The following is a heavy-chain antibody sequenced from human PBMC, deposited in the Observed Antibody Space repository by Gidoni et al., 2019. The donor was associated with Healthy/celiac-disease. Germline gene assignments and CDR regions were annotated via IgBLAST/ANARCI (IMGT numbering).Heavy chain of an antibody. D-gene: IGHD2-21*02. J-gene: IGHJ4*02. CDR3: ARSDGGNSPLDY. CDR1: GGSISSSSYY. V-gene: IGHV4-39*01. Sequence: QLQLQESGPGLVKPSETLSLTCTVSGGSISSSSYYWGWIRQPPGKGLEWIGSIYFSGSTYYNPSLKSRVTISVDTSKNQFSLKLSSVTAADTAVYYCARSDGGNSPLDYWGQGTLVTVSS. CDR2: IYFSGST.